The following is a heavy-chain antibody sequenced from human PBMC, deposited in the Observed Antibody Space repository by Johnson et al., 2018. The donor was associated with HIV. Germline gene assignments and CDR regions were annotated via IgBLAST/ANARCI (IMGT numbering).Heavy chain of an antibody. Sequence: VQLVESGGGLVQPGGSLRLSCAASRFIFNDYDMHWVRQVTGKGLEWVSCTCTAGDSYYPGSVKGRFTISRENAKNSLYLQINSLRAEDTAVYYCARSNAFDIWGQGTMVTVSS. CDR1: RFIFNDYD. J-gene: IGHJ3*02. CDR3: ARSNAFDI. V-gene: IGHV3-13*01. CDR2: TCTAGDS.